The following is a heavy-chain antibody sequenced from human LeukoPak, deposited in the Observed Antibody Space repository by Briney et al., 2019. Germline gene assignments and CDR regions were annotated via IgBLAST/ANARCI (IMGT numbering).Heavy chain of an antibody. D-gene: IGHD6-19*01. CDR1: GYTFTGYY. CDR3: ARGAYSSGWYIDY. V-gene: IGHV1-2*02. Sequence: ASVKVSCKASGYTFTGYYMHWVRQAPGQGLEWMGWINPNSGGTNYAQKFQGRVTMTRDTSISTAYMELSSLRSEDTAVYYCARGAYSSGWYIDYWAREPWSPSPQ. CDR2: INPNSGGT. J-gene: IGHJ4*02.